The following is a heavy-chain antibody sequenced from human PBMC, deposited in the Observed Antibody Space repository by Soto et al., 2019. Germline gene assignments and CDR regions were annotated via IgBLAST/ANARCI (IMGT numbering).Heavy chain of an antibody. CDR1: GGSISSYY. J-gene: IGHJ3*02. D-gene: IGHD3-10*01. CDR2: IYYSGST. CDR3: ARDSETEGDAFDI. V-gene: IGHV4-59*01. Sequence: SETLSLTCTVSGGSISSYYWSWIRQPPGKGLEWIGYIYYSGSTNYNPSLKSRVTISVDTSKNQFSLKLSSVTAADTAVYYCARDSETEGDAFDIWGQGTMVTVSS.